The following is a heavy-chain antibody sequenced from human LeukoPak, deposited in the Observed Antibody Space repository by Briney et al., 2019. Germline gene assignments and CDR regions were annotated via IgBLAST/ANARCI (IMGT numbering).Heavy chain of an antibody. D-gene: IGHD3-3*01. J-gene: IGHJ4*02. CDR3: ARPTDSGYYMN. CDR1: GFTFSGSA. V-gene: IGHV3-73*01. CDR2: IRSKANSYAT. Sequence: GGSLKLSCEASGFTFSGSAMHWVRQASGKGLEWVGRIRSKANSYATAYGAPVKGRFTISRDDSKNTAYLQMNSLKTEDTATYYCARPTDSGYYMNWGQGTLVTVSS.